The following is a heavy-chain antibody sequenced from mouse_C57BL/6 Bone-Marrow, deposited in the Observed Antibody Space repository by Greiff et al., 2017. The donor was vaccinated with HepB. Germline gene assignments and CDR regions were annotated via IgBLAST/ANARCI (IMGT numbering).Heavy chain of an antibody. J-gene: IGHJ4*01. V-gene: IGHV14-4*01. CDR1: GFNIKDDY. CDR2: IDPENGDT. Sequence: EVQLQQSGAELVRPGASVKLSCTASGFNIKDDYMHWVKQRPEQGLEWIGWIDPENGDTEYASKFQGKATITADTSSNTAYLQLSSLTSEDTAVYYCTLFYDGYYYYAMDYWGQGTSVTVSS. D-gene: IGHD2-3*01. CDR3: TLFYDGYYYYAMDY.